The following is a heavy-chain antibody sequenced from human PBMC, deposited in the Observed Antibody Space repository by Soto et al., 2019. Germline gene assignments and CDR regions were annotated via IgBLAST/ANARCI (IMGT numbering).Heavy chain of an antibody. CDR1: GYTFTGYY. CDR2: VNPNSGGT. Sequence: ASVKVSCKASGYTFTGYYMHWVRQAPGQGLEWMGWVNPNSGGTNYAQKFQGRVTMTRDTSISTAYMELSRLRSDDTAVYYCASQGSYNGDFWSGYYDYWGQGTLVTVSS. D-gene: IGHD3-3*01. CDR3: ASQGSYNGDFWSGYYDY. V-gene: IGHV1-2*02. J-gene: IGHJ4*02.